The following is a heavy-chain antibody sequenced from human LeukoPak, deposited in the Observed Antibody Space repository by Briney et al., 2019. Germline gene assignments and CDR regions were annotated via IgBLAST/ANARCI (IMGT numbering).Heavy chain of an antibody. J-gene: IGHJ5*02. CDR3: ARAPRYQLLRYNWFDP. CDR1: GGSISSYY. Sequence: SETLSLTCTVSGGSISSYYWSWIRQPPGKGLEWIGEINHSGSTNYNPSLKSRVTISVDTSKNQFSLKLSSVTAADTAVYYCARAPRYQLLRYNWFDPWGQGTLVTVSS. D-gene: IGHD2-2*01. CDR2: INHSGST. V-gene: IGHV4-34*01.